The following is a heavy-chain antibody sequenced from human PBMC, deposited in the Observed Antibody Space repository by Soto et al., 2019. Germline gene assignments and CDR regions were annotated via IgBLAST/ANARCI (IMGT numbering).Heavy chain of an antibody. CDR3: AKDLINRDYYYGMDV. D-gene: IGHD2-8*01. V-gene: IGHV3-30*18. Sequence: GGSLRLSCAASGFTFSSYGMHWVRQAPGKGLEWVAVISYDGSNKYYADSVKGRFTISRDNSKNTLYLQMNSLRAEDTAVYYCAKDLINRDYYYGMDVWGQGTTVTVSS. CDR2: ISYDGSNK. CDR1: GFTFSSYG. J-gene: IGHJ6*02.